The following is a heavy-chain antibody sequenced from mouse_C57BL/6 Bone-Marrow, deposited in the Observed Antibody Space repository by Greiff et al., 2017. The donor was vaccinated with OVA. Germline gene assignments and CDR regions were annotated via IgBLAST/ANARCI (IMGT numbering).Heavy chain of an antibody. CDR1: GYTFTDYY. Sequence: EVKLMESGPVLVKPGASVKMSCKASGYTFTDYYMNWVKQSHGKSLEWIGVINPYNGGTSYNQKFKGKATLTVDKSSSTAYMELNSLTSEDSAVYYCARRGDFDYWGQGTTLTVSS. J-gene: IGHJ2*01. V-gene: IGHV1-19*01. CDR2: INPYNGGT. CDR3: ARRGDFDY.